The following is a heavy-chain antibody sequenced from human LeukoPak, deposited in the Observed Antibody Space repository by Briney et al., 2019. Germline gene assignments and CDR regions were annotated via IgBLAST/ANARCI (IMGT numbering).Heavy chain of an antibody. CDR3: ARGWVRFLEWSQEAFDI. J-gene: IGHJ3*02. V-gene: IGHV3-33*01. Sequence: GGSLRLSCAASGFTFSSYGMHWVRQAPGKGLEWVAVTWYDGSNKYYADSVKGRFTISRGNSKNTLYLQMNSLRAEDTAVYYCARGWVRFLEWSQEAFDIWGQGTMVTVSS. CDR1: GFTFSSYG. CDR2: TWYDGSNK. D-gene: IGHD3-3*01.